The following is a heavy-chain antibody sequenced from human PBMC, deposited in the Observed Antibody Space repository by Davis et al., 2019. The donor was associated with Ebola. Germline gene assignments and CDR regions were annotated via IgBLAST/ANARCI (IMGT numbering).Heavy chain of an antibody. V-gene: IGHV4-34*01. Sequence: PSETLSLTCAVYGGSFSGYYWSWIRQPPGKGLEWIGEINHSGSTNYNPSLKSRVTISVDTSKNQFSLKLSSVTAADTAVYYCARIPPRYCSSTSFHTGLDYCGQGTLVTVSS. CDR2: INHSGST. J-gene: IGHJ4*02. CDR1: GGSFSGYY. D-gene: IGHD2-2*01. CDR3: ARIPPRYCSSTSFHTGLDY.